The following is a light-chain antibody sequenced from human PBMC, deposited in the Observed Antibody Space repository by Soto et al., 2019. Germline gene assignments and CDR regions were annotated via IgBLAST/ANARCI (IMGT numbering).Light chain of an antibody. Sequence: EIVMTQSPATLSVSPGERATLPCRASQSVSSNLAWYQQKPGQAPRILIYGASTRATGIPARFSGSGSGTEFTLTISSLQSEDFAVYYCQQYNKWPVTFGGGTKVEIK. CDR1: QSVSSN. CDR2: GAS. J-gene: IGKJ4*01. CDR3: QQYNKWPVT. V-gene: IGKV3-15*01.